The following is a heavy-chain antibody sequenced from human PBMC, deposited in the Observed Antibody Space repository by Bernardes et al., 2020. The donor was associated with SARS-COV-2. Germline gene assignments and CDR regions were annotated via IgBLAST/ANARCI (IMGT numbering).Heavy chain of an antibody. V-gene: IGHV3-23*01. CDR2: VTSNDRT. J-gene: IGHJ4*01. Sequence: GGSPRLSCAATGFSFSSCAMSWVRQAPGKGLEWVSTVTSNDRTFYADSVKGRFTISRDNSKNMLYLQMNSLRAEETAIYYCAKMFGDGYNYENVYWGQGTTVTGSS. D-gene: IGHD5-12*01. CDR1: GFSFSSCA. CDR3: AKMFGDGYNYENVY.